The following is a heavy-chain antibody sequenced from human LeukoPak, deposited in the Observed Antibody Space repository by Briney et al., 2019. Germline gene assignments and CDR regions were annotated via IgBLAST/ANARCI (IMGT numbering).Heavy chain of an antibody. Sequence: ASVKVSCKASGYTFTNYYMHWVRQAPGQGLEWMGIINPSGGSTSYAQKFQGRVTMTTDTSTSTVYMELSSLRSEDTAVYYCARDLDFWSGYPKNWFDPWAREPWSPSPQ. CDR3: ARDLDFWSGYPKNWFDP. CDR2: INPSGGST. V-gene: IGHV1-46*01. CDR1: GYTFTNYY. J-gene: IGHJ5*02. D-gene: IGHD3-3*01.